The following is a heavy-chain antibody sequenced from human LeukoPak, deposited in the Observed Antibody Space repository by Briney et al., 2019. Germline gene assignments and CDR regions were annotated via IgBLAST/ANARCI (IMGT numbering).Heavy chain of an antibody. V-gene: IGHV3-7*04. CDR3: ARSQLGGFDI. J-gene: IGHJ3*02. CDR2: IKQDGSEK. CDR1: GFTFSSYW. Sequence: GGSLRLSCAASGFTFSSYWMSWVRQAPGKALECVANIKQDGSEKYYVDSVKGRSTISRDNAMNSLYLQMNSLRAEDTAVYYCARSQLGGFDIWGQGTMVTVSS. D-gene: IGHD2-15*01.